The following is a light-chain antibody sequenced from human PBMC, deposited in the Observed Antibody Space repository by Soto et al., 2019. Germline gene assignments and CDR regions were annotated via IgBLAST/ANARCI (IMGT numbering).Light chain of an antibody. CDR3: QQYDIFST. CDR2: DAS. CDR1: QSIRYW. V-gene: IGKV1-5*01. J-gene: IGKJ1*01. Sequence: DIQMTQSPSSLSASVGDRVTVTCRASQSIRYWLAWYQHKPGKAPKLLIYDASTLQSGVPSRFSGGGSGTEFTLTISSLQPEDFATYYCQQYDIFSTFGQGTKVDIK.